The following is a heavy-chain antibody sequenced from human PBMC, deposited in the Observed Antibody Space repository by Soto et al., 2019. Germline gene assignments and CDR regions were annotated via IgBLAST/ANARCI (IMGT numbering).Heavy chain of an antibody. Sequence: LRLSCAASGFTFSSYGMHWVRQAPGKGLEWVAVIWYDGSNKYYADSVKGRFTISRDNSKNTLYLQMNSLRAEDTAVYYCARDSGPYSSSADYRGQGTLVTVSS. D-gene: IGHD6-13*01. CDR1: GFTFSSYG. CDR2: IWYDGSNK. V-gene: IGHV3-33*01. J-gene: IGHJ4*02. CDR3: ARDSGPYSSSADY.